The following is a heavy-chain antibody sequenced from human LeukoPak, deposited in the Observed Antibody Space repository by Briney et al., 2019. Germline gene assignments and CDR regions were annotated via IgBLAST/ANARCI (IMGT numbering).Heavy chain of an antibody. CDR1: GLTLSGYW. J-gene: IGHJ4*02. D-gene: IGHD1/OR15-1a*01. Sequence: GGSLRLSCSASGLTLSGYWMHWVRQIPGKGLVWVSRIDSDGSGTSYADSVKGRFTTSRDDVKNMLYLQMNSLRVEDTGLYYCSTVEHFWGQGTLVTVSS. CDR2: IDSDGSGT. CDR3: STVEHF. V-gene: IGHV3-74*01.